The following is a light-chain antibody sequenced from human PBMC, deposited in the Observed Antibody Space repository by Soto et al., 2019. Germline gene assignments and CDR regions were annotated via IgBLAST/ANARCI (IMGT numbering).Light chain of an antibody. CDR1: QTISSW. Sequence: DIQMTQSPSTLSGSVGDRVTITCRARQTISSWLAWYQQKPGKAPKLLSYKASTLKSGVPSRFSGSGSGTAFNLTIRSLQPDDFATYYCQHYKSYSEAFGQGTKVELK. CDR3: QHYKSYSEA. J-gene: IGKJ1*01. CDR2: KAS. V-gene: IGKV1-5*03.